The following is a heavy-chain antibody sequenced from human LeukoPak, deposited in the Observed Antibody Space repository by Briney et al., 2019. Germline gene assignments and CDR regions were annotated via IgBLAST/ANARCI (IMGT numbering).Heavy chain of an antibody. V-gene: IGHV1-24*01. CDR3: ATRTRTTGPYYYYYMDV. J-gene: IGHJ6*03. Sequence: ASVKVSCKVSGYALTELSMHWVRQAPGKGLEWMGGFDPEDGETIYAQKFQGRVTMTEDTSTDTAYMELSSLRSEDTAVYYCATRTRTTGPYYYYYMDVWGKGTTVTVSS. CDR1: GYALTELS. D-gene: IGHD1-14*01. CDR2: FDPEDGET.